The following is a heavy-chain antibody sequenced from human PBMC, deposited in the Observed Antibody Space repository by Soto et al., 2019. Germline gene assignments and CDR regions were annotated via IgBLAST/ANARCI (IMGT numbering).Heavy chain of an antibody. CDR2: IIPIFGTA. V-gene: IGHV1-69*13. CDR1: GGTFSSYA. Sequence: ASVKVSCKASGGTFSSYAISWVRQAPGQGLEWMGGIIPIFGTANYAQKFQGRVTITADESTSTAYMELSSLRSEDTAVYYCARDRVVPAANYYYYGMDVWGQGTTVTVSS. J-gene: IGHJ6*02. CDR3: ARDRVVPAANYYYYGMDV. D-gene: IGHD2-2*01.